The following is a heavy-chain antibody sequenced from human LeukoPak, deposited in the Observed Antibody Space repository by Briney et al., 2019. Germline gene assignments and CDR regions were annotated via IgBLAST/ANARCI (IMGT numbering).Heavy chain of an antibody. CDR1: GVSTSSRTNY. J-gene: IGHJ3*02. CDR2: INYSGST. D-gene: IGHD6-19*01. Sequence: SETLSLTCTVSGVSTSSRTNYWGCLRPPQGQGLEWIMNINYSGSTYSNPSIDSSATISAHTTKNQFSLMLSSLTDADTAFYFWAGRRQWLVAFDIWGQGTMVTVSS. V-gene: IGHV4-39*01. CDR3: AGRRQWLVAFDI.